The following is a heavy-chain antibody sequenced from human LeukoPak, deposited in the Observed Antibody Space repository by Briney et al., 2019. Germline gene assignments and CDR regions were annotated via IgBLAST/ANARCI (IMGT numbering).Heavy chain of an antibody. J-gene: IGHJ3*02. Sequence: ASVEVSCKASGYTFTGYYMHWVRQAPGQGLEWMGWINPNSGGTNYAQKFQGRVTMTRDTSTSTVYMELSSLRSEDTAVYYCARDPDGRSAFDIWGQGTMVTVSS. CDR1: GYTFTGYY. V-gene: IGHV1-2*02. CDR3: ARDPDGRSAFDI. CDR2: INPNSGGT. D-gene: IGHD5-24*01.